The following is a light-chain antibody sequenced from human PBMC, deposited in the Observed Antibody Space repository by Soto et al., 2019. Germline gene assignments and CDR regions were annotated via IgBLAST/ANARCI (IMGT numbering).Light chain of an antibody. CDR3: QQYNTYPLT. Sequence: DIPMTQSPSTLSASVGDRVTITCRASQSISTWLAWYQQKPGKAPKLLIYKASSLEGGVPSRFSGSGSGTEVNITISSLQPDEVATDYCQQYNTYPLTFGGGTTVDIK. CDR2: KAS. CDR1: QSISTW. J-gene: IGKJ4*01. V-gene: IGKV1-5*03.